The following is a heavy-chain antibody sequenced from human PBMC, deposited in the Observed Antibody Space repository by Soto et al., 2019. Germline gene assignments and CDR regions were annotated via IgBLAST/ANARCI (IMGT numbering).Heavy chain of an antibody. CDR3: ARVGAGIVGGMDV. Sequence: QVQLVQSGAEVKKPGASVKVSCKASGYTFTRYAMHWVRQAPGQRPEWVGWINAGNGNTKYSQKFQGRVTITRDTSASTAYMELSSLRSEDTAVYYCARVGAGIVGGMDVWGQGTTVTVSS. CDR1: GYTFTRYA. CDR2: INAGNGNT. V-gene: IGHV1-3*01. J-gene: IGHJ6*02. D-gene: IGHD2-15*01.